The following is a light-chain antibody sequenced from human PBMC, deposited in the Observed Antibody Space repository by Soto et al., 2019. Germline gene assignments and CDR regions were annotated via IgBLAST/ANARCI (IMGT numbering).Light chain of an antibody. CDR2: GAS. CDR1: QSISTN. J-gene: IGKJ1*01. CDR3: QQYNTWPGT. V-gene: IGKV3D-15*01. Sequence: EIVMTRPPATLSVSPGERATLSCRASQSISTNLAWYHQKPGQAPRLLIYGASTRATAIPPRFSGSGSGTQFTLSISSLQSEDFGTYYCQQYNTWPGTFGQGTKVEI.